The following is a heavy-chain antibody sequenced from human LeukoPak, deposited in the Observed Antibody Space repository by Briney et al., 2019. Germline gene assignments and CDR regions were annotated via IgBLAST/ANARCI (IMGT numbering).Heavy chain of an antibody. V-gene: IGHV3-21*01. D-gene: IGHD4-17*01. J-gene: IGHJ4*02. CDR1: GFSFGSYS. Sequence: PGGSLRLSCAASGFSFGSYSMNWVRQAPGKGLEWVSSISSTSRSSYIFYAESVEGRFTISRDNTKNSLFLQMSSLIAEDTAVYYCAREHRPGAGNDYWGQGTLVTVSS. CDR3: AREHRPGAGNDY. CDR2: ISSTSRSSYI.